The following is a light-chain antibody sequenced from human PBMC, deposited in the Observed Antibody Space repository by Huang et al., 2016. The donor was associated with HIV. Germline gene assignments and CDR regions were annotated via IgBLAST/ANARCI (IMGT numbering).Light chain of an antibody. Sequence: DIQMTQSSVSLSASVGDRVTITCRASQSLGTWLAWYQQKAGKAPNLLIYEASTLETGVPSRFSGAGSGTEFTLTISSLQPDDFATYYCQHYNSFPWTFGQGTKVEV. J-gene: IGKJ1*01. CDR2: EAS. V-gene: IGKV1-5*03. CDR3: QHYNSFPWT. CDR1: QSLGTW.